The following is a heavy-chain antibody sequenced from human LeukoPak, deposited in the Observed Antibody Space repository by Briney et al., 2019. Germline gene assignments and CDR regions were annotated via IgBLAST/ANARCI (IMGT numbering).Heavy chain of an antibody. CDR1: GYSFTHYW. CDR3: AQSSGYYANFDY. D-gene: IGHD3-22*01. CDR2: TYPGDADT. J-gene: IGHJ4*02. V-gene: IGHV5-51*01. Sequence: GESLKISCKATGYSFTHYWIGWVRQMPGKGLEWMGITYPGDADTRYSPSFEGQVTISADKSTTTAYLHWSSLKASGTAMYYCAQSSGYYANFDYWGQGTLVTVSS.